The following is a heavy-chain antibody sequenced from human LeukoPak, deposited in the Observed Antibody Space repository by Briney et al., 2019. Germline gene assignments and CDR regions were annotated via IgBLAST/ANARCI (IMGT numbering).Heavy chain of an antibody. CDR1: GGSISSGSYY. Sequence: SQTLSLTCTVSGGSISSGSYYWSWIRQPAGKGLEWIGRIYTSGSTNYNHSLKSRVTISVDTSKNQFSLKLTSVTAADTAVYYCAGCYYDSSGYYNWFDPWGQGTLVTVSS. V-gene: IGHV4-61*02. CDR3: AGCYYDSSGYYNWFDP. D-gene: IGHD3-22*01. J-gene: IGHJ5*02. CDR2: IYTSGST.